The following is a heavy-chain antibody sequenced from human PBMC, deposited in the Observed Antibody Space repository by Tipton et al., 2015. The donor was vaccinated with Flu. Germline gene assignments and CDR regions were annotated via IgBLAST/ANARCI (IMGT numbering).Heavy chain of an antibody. V-gene: IGHV3-23*01. CDR1: GFIFSMYA. CDR2: ISGSGDGT. CDR3: ANEGWACGDDCRPNY. J-gene: IGHJ4*02. D-gene: IGHD2-21*02. Sequence: CAASGFIFSMYAMSWVRQAPGKGLEWVSAISGSGDGTYYADSVKGRFTISRDNSRNTLYLQMSSLRVEDTAVYYCANEGWACGDDCRPNYWGQGTLVTVSS.